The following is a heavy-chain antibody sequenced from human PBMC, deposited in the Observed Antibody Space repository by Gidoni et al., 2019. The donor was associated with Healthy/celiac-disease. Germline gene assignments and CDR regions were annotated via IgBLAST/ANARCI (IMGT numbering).Heavy chain of an antibody. D-gene: IGHD3-22*01. Sequence: QVQLQESGTGLLKPSETPSLPSPVPGGSISSSYWSWIRQPPGKGLDWIGYILYSGSTNYNPSLKSRVTISVDTSKNQFSLKLSAVTAADTAVYYCARELGDSSGYYYYYYGMDVWGQGTTVTVSS. V-gene: IGHV4-59*01. CDR3: ARELGDSSGYYYYYYGMDV. J-gene: IGHJ6*02. CDR1: GGSISSSY. CDR2: ILYSGST.